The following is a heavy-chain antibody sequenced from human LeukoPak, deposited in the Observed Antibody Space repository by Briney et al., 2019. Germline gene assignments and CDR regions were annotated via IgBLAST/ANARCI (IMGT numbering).Heavy chain of an antibody. Sequence: SETLSLTCTVSAGSISSYYWSWIRQPPGKGLEWIGYIHYSGSTNYNPSLKSRVTILVDTSKNQFSLKLSSVTAADTAVYYCAGGRWFGPLGMDVWGQGTTVTVSS. J-gene: IGHJ6*02. D-gene: IGHD3-10*01. CDR3: AGGRWFGPLGMDV. V-gene: IGHV4-59*12. CDR1: AGSISSYY. CDR2: IHYSGST.